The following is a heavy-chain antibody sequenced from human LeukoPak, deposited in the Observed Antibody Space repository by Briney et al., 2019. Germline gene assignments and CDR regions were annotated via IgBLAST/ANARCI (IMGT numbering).Heavy chain of an antibody. CDR2: INHSGST. CDR1: GGSFSGYY. V-gene: IGHV4-34*01. CDR3: ARGRAAAIRKINFDY. J-gene: IGHJ4*02. D-gene: IGHD6-13*01. Sequence: PSETLSLTCAVYGGSFSGYYWSWIRQPPGKGLEWIGEINHSGSTNYNPSLKSRVTISVDTSKNQFSLKLSSVTAADTAVYYCARGRAAAIRKINFDYWGQGTLVTVSS.